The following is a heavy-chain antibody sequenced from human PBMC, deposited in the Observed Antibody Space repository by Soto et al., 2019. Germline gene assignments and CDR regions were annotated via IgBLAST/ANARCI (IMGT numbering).Heavy chain of an antibody. D-gene: IGHD2-15*01. CDR3: ARVHCSGGSCYDGY. V-gene: IGHV1-8*01. CDR1: GYTFTSYY. J-gene: IGHJ4*02. Sequence: ASVKVSCKASGYTFTSYYINWVRHATGQGLEWMGWMNPNSGNTGYAQKLQGRVTMTRDTSTSTAYMELRSLRSDDTAVYYCARVHCSGGSCYDGYWGQGTLVTVSS. CDR2: MNPNSGNT.